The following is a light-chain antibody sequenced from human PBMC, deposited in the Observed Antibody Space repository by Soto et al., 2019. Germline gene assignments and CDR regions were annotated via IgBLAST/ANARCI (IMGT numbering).Light chain of an antibody. CDR2: EGT. J-gene: IGLJ1*01. Sequence: QSALTQPASVSGSPGQSITISCTGSSSDVGRYNLVSWYQHHPGKAPKLMIYEGTKRPSGVSNRFSGSKSGNTASLTISGLQAEDEADYFCCSYAGDNIYLLGIATKVTVX. CDR1: SSDVGRYNL. V-gene: IGLV2-23*01. CDR3: CSYAGDNIYL.